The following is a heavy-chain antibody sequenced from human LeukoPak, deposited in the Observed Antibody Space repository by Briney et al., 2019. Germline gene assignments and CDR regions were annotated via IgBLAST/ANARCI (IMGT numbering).Heavy chain of an antibody. J-gene: IGHJ4*02. CDR3: AKGSSCDY. Sequence: PSGGSLRLSCAASGFTFSRYDMAWVRQAPGKGLEWVSTFGGIGTSTYYADSVKGRSPFPRETSKNPLNLQMKGLKAEERAVYYCAKGSSCDYWGQGTLVTVSS. CDR1: GFTFSRYD. V-gene: IGHV3-23*01. D-gene: IGHD2-15*01. CDR2: FGGIGTST.